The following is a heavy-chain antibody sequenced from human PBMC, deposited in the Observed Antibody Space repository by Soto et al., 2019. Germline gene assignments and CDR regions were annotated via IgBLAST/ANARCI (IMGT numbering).Heavy chain of an antibody. D-gene: IGHD2-15*01. V-gene: IGHV1-24*01. J-gene: IGHJ5*02. CDR3: ATASGSYCSGGSCYSFRSHWFDP. Sequence: GASVKVSCKVSGYTLTEXSMHWVRQAPGKGLEWMGGFDPEDGETIYAQKFQGRVTMTEDTSTDTAYMELSSLRSEDTAVYYCATASGSYCSGGSCYSFRSHWFDPWGQGTLVTVSS. CDR1: GYTLTEXS. CDR2: FDPEDGET.